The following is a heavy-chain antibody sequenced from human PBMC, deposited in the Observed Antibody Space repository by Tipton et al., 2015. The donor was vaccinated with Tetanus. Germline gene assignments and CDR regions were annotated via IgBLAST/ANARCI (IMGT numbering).Heavy chain of an antibody. Sequence: TLSLTCAVYGGSFSGYYWSWIRQPPGKGLEWIGEINHSGSTNYNPSLKSRVTISVDTSKNQFSLKLSSVTAADTAVYYCAGRVEQLWYPALSYYYYGMDVWGQGTTVTVSS. J-gene: IGHJ6*02. CDR3: AGRVEQLWYPALSYYYYGMDV. CDR2: INHSGST. D-gene: IGHD5-18*01. CDR1: GGSFSGYY. V-gene: IGHV4-34*01.